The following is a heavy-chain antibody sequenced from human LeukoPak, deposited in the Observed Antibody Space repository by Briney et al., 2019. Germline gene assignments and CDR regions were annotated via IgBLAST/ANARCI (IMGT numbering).Heavy chain of an antibody. CDR3: VYSSAWPFFDH. CDR2: IYRGGST. Sequence: GGSLRLSCAASGFTVSNNYMTWVRQAPGKGLEWVSVIYRGGSTYYADSVKGRFTISRDNSKNTLDLQMNSLRAEDTAVYYCVYSSAWPFFDHWGQGTLVTVSS. J-gene: IGHJ4*02. D-gene: IGHD6-19*01. V-gene: IGHV3-53*01. CDR1: GFTVSNNY.